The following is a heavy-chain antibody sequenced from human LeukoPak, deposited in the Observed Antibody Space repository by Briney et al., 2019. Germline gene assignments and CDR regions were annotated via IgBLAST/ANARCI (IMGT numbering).Heavy chain of an antibody. Sequence: GGSLRLSCAAPGFTFRSFAMSWVREAPGKGLECVSAISGSGGSTYYADSVKGRFTISRDNSKNTLYLQMNSLRVEDTAVYYCAKVPVVPAAPRVYYFDYWGQGTLVTVSS. J-gene: IGHJ4*02. CDR3: AKVPVVPAAPRVYYFDY. D-gene: IGHD2-2*01. CDR2: ISGSGGST. CDR1: GFTFRSFA. V-gene: IGHV3-23*01.